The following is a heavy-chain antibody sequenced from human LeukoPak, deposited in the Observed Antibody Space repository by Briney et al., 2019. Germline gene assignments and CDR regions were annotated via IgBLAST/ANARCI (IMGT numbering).Heavy chain of an antibody. Sequence: GGSLRLSCAASGFTFSSYAMSWVRRAPGKGLEWVSAISGSGGSTFYADSGKDRFTISRDNSKNTLYLQMNSLRAEDTAVYYCAKQPVPYGDQYYFDYWGQGTLVTVSS. CDR2: ISGSGGST. D-gene: IGHD4-17*01. CDR3: AKQPVPYGDQYYFDY. CDR1: GFTFSSYA. J-gene: IGHJ4*02. V-gene: IGHV3-23*01.